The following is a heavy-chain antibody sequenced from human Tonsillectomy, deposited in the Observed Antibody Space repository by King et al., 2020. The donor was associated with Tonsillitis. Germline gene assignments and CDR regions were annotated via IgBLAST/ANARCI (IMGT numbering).Heavy chain of an antibody. CDR1: GFTFTSYT. J-gene: IGHJ6*02. CDR2: ISISSSSI. V-gene: IGHV3-21*01. D-gene: IGHD3-22*01. Sequence: VQLVESGGGLVKPGGSLRLSCEASGFTFTSYTMNWVRQAPGKGLECVSSISISSSSIYYADSGKGRFTLSSDNAKNSLYLQMNSLRAEDTAVYYCARDVSYYDGIGYVYAMDVWGQGTTVTVSS. CDR3: ARDVSYYDGIGYVYAMDV.